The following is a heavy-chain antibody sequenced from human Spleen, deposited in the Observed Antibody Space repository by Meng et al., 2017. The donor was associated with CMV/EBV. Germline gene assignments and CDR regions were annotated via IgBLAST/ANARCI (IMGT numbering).Heavy chain of an antibody. V-gene: IGHV3-66*02. Sequence: GESLKISCAASGFTFSSYAMHWVRQAPGKGLEWVSVVFGGNSAYYADSVKGRFTISRDNSKNTLYLQMNSLRAEDTAVYYCARELGDDYTWGFFDYWGQGTLVTVSS. D-gene: IGHD5-24*01. J-gene: IGHJ4*02. CDR3: ARELGDDYTWGFFDY. CDR2: VFGGNSA. CDR1: GFTFSSYA.